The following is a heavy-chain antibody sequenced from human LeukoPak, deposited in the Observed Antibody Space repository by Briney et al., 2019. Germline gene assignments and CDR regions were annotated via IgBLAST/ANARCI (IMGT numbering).Heavy chain of an antibody. CDR1: GGSFSGYY. V-gene: IGHV4-34*01. D-gene: IGHD2-15*01. CDR3: ARDGYCSGGSCYGESFDI. CDR2: INHSGST. J-gene: IGHJ3*02. Sequence: SETLSLTCAVYGGSFSGYYWSWIRQPPGKGLEWIGEINHSGSTNYNPSLKSRVTISVDTSKNQFSLKLSSVTAADTAVYYCARDGYCSGGSCYGESFDIWAKGQWSPSLQ.